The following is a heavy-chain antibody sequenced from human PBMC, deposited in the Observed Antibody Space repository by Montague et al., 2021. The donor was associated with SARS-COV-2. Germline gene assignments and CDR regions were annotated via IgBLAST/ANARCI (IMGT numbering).Heavy chain of an antibody. CDR1: GHSISSYY. J-gene: IGHJ5*02. V-gene: IGHV4-59*01. CDR3: SRGYSSGYYGARCFDP. D-gene: IGHD6-19*01. Sequence: SETLSLTCSVSGHSISSYYWSWIRQSPGKGLEWIGHIYHNRGTIYNPSLNRRVTISLDTSKTQFSLKLPTVTAADTALYYCSRGYSSGYYGARCFDPWGQGTLVTVSS. CDR2: IYHNRGT.